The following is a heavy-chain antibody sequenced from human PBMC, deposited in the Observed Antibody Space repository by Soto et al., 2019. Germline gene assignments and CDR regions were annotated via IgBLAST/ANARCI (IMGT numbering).Heavy chain of an antibody. CDR1: GGPISSYY. J-gene: IGHJ4*02. D-gene: IGHD3-16*01. Sequence: QVQLQESGPGLVKPSETLSLTCTVSGGPISSYYWSWIRQPPGKGLEWIGYIYYSGSTNYNPSLKSRVTISVDTSKNQFSLKLSSVTAADTAVYYCARRGSQFDYWGQGTLVTVSS. V-gene: IGHV4-59*08. CDR2: IYYSGST. CDR3: ARRGSQFDY.